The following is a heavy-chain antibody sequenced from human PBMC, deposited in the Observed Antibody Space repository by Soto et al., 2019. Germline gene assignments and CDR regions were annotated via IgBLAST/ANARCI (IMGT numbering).Heavy chain of an antibody. CDR1: GFTFSSYW. CDR3: ATSAAAPGNY. J-gene: IGHJ4*02. D-gene: IGHD6-13*01. V-gene: IGHV3-7*01. Sequence: GGSLRLSCAASGFTFSSYWMSWVRQAPGKGLEWVANVKGDGSDTYYVDSVKGRFAISRDNAKNSLYLQMNSLRAEDTAVYYCATSAAAPGNYWGQGTLVTVSS. CDR2: VKGDGSDT.